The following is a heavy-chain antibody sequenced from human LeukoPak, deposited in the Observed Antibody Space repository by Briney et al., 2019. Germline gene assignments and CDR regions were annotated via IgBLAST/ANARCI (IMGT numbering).Heavy chain of an antibody. CDR1: GFTFSSYG. D-gene: IGHD3-3*01. Sequence: GRSLRLSRAASGFTFSSYGMHWVRQAPGKGLEWVAVISYDGSNKYYADSVKGRFTISRDNSKNTLYLQMNSLRAEDTAVYYCAKDRDAKRFLEWPSDYWGQGTLVTVSS. V-gene: IGHV3-30*18. J-gene: IGHJ4*02. CDR3: AKDRDAKRFLEWPSDY. CDR2: ISYDGSNK.